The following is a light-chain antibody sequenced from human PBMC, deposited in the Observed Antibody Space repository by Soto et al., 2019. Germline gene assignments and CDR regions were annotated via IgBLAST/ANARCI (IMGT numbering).Light chain of an antibody. Sequence: KMTQSPSSLSGSVGGIVTITCLASQGIRNDLGWYQQKPGKAPKVLIFDASSLKTGVPSRFSGSGSGTEFTLTISNLQPDDFATYYCKQYDSYSSGPFGQGTKVDIK. V-gene: IGKV1-17*02. CDR3: KQYDSYSSGP. CDR2: DAS. CDR1: QGIRND. J-gene: IGKJ1*01.